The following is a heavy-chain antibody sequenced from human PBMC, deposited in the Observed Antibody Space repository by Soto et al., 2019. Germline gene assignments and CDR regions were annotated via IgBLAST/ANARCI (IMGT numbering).Heavy chain of an antibody. Sequence: RLSCTASGFIFGDHAMSWVRQAPGKGLEWVGFIRSKAFGGTTEYAASVTGRFTISRDDSKSIAYLQMNSLKTEDTAMYFCARDHIFAFDYWGQGTLVTVSS. CDR2: IRSKAFGGTT. CDR1: GFIFGDHA. CDR3: ARDHIFAFDY. D-gene: IGHD2-15*01. V-gene: IGHV3-49*04. J-gene: IGHJ4*02.